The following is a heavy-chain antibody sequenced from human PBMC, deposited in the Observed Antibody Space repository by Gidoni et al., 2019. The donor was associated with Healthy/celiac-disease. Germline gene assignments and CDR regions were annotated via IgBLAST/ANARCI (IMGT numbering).Heavy chain of an antibody. CDR2: IYYSGCT. CDR3: ARVITMVRGVGTIDY. Sequence: GLEWIGYIYYSGCTYYNPSLKSRVTISVDTSKNQFSLKLSSVTAADTAVYYCARVITMVRGVGTIDYWGQGTLVTVSS. V-gene: IGHV4-31*02. D-gene: IGHD3-10*01. J-gene: IGHJ4*02.